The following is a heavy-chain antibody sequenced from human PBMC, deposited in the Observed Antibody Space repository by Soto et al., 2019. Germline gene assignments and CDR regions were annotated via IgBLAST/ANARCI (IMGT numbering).Heavy chain of an antibody. CDR1: GFTFSNYA. D-gene: IGHD6-13*01. V-gene: IGHV3-23*01. CDR2: ISGSGGST. J-gene: IGHJ4*02. Sequence: EVPLLESGGGLVQPGGSLRLSCAASGFTFSNYAVTWVRQAPGKGLEWVSTISGSGGSTYYADSVKGRFTISRDNSKETLYLQMNSLGAEDTAVYYCAKDHGSSWYEIDYWGQGTLVTVSS. CDR3: AKDHGSSWYEIDY.